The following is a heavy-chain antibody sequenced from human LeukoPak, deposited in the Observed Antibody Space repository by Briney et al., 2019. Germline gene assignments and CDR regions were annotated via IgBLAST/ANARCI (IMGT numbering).Heavy chain of an antibody. Sequence: GGSLRPSCAASEFTFDNYAMSWVRQAPGKGLEWVSVISGSGYYSYYADSVKGRFTVSRDNSKTTLYLQMNSLRADDTAVYYFAKGGPTGSNYFDFWGQGTLVTVSS. J-gene: IGHJ4*02. CDR3: AKGGPTGSNYFDF. CDR2: ISGSGYYS. CDR1: EFTFDNYA. D-gene: IGHD1-26*01. V-gene: IGHV3-23*01.